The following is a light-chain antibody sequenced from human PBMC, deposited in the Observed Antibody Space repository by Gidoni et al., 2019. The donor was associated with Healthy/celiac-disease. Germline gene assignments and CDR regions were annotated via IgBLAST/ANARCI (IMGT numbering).Light chain of an antibody. Sequence: QSMLTQPPSASGTPGQRVTISCSGSSSNIGSNPVNWYQQLPGTPPKLLIYSNNQRPSGVPDRFSGSKSGTSASLGISGRQSEDEADYYCAAWDDSRKVFGGGTKLTVL. CDR2: SNN. V-gene: IGLV1-44*01. J-gene: IGLJ2*01. CDR1: SSNIGSNP. CDR3: AAWDDSRKV.